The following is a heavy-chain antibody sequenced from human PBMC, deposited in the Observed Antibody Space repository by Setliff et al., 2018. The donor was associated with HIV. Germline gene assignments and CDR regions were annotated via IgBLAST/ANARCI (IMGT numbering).Heavy chain of an antibody. D-gene: IGHD3-22*01. J-gene: IGHJ3*02. CDR3: AGRRGGYDSSEDEAAFDI. Sequence: ASVKVSCKASGYTFTSYGISWVRQAPGQGLEWMGWISAYNGNTNYAQKLQGRVTMTTDTSTSTAYMELRSLSSVTAADTAVYYCAGRRGGYDSSEDEAAFDIWGQGTMVTVSS. V-gene: IGHV1-18*01. CDR2: ISAYNGNT. CDR1: GYTFTSYG.